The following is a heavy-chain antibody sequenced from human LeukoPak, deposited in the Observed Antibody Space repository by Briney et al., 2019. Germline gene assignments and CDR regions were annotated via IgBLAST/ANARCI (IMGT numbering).Heavy chain of an antibody. Sequence: PGGSLRLSCAASGFTFSSHGMHWVRQAPGKGLEWVSYISSGSSSIFYADSVKGRFTISRDNSKNSLYLQMNSLRVEDTAVYYCARGGIAARFAYWGQGTLVTVSS. CDR3: ARGGIAARFAY. J-gene: IGHJ4*02. V-gene: IGHV3-48*04. CDR2: ISSGSSSI. CDR1: GFTFSSHG. D-gene: IGHD6-6*01.